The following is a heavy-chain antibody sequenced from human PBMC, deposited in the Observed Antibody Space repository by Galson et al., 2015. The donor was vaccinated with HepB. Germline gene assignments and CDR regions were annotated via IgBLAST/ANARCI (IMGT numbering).Heavy chain of an antibody. J-gene: IGHJ4*02. CDR2: ISSNGGST. Sequence: SCKASGYTFTTYAMHWVRQAPGKGLEYVSAISSNGGSTYYADSVKGRFTISRDNSKNTLYLQMNSLRAEDTAVYYCAKDRRTSSGYLNYWGQGTLVTVSS. CDR3: AKDRRTSSGYLNY. V-gene: IGHV3-64*04. D-gene: IGHD3-22*01. CDR1: GYTFTTYA.